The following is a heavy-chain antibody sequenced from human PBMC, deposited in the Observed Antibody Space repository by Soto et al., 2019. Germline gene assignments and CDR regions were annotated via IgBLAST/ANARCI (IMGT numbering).Heavy chain of an antibody. CDR3: ARVFVWFGELSFDY. CDR1: GFTFSSYS. V-gene: IGHV3-48*01. CDR2: ISSSSSTI. J-gene: IGHJ4*02. D-gene: IGHD3-10*01. Sequence: GGSLRLSCAASGFTFSSYSMNWVRQAPGKGLEWVSYISSSSSTIYYADSVKGRFTISRDNAKNSLYLQMNSLRAEDTAVYYCARVFVWFGELSFDYWGQGTLVTVSS.